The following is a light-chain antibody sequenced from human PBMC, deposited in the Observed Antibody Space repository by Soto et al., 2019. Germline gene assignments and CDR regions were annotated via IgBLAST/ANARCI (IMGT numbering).Light chain of an antibody. J-gene: IGKJ4*01. Sequence: EIVLTQSPATLSLSPGERATLSCRASQSVKNLLAWYQQKPGQAPRLVIYDASNRATGIPARFSGSGSGTDSTLTIGSLEPEDFAFYYCQRLFNWLTFGGGTKVEIK. V-gene: IGKV3-11*01. CDR1: QSVKNL. CDR2: DAS. CDR3: QRLFNWLT.